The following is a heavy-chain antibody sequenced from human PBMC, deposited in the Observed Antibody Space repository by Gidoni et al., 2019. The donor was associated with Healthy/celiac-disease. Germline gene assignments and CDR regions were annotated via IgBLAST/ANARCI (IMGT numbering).Heavy chain of an antibody. V-gene: IGHV1-69*01. CDR3: ARGIGDCSSTSCSDDFGYFDL. D-gene: IGHD2-2*01. J-gene: IGHJ2*01. CDR1: AGTLRRYA. CDR2: IIPILGTP. Sequence: VQLLQSAAEVKKTGTPATVSSNASAGTLRRYAITTGRQAPGQGLECMGGIIPILGTPNYAQKFQCRVTITADESTSTAYMELSSLRSEDTAVYYCARGIGDCSSTSCSDDFGYFDLWGRGTLVTVSS.